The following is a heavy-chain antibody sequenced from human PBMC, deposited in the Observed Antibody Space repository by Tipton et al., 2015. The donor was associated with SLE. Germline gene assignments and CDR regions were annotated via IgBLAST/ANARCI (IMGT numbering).Heavy chain of an antibody. Sequence: TLSLTCTVSGCSISSHYWSWIRQPPGKGLEWIGYIYYIGSTNYNPSLKSRVTISVDTSKHQFSMKLSSVTAADTAVYYCARDLRSMTTVTRGFDLWGRGTLVTVSS. D-gene: IGHD4-17*01. CDR1: GCSISSHY. CDR2: IYYIGST. V-gene: IGHV4-59*11. J-gene: IGHJ2*01. CDR3: ARDLRSMTTVTRGFDL.